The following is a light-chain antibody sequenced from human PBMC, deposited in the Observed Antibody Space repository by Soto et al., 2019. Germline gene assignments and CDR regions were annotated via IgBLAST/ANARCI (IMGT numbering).Light chain of an antibody. J-gene: IGLJ1*01. CDR2: EVS. CDR1: SSDVGGYNY. Sequence: QSVLTQPASVSGSPGQSITISCTGTSSDVGGYNYVSWYQQHPGKAPKLMIYEVSNRPSGVSNRFSASKCGNTASLTISGLQAEDEADYYCSSFTSSSTLPFVFGTGTKVTVL. V-gene: IGLV2-14*01. CDR3: SSFTSSSTLPFV.